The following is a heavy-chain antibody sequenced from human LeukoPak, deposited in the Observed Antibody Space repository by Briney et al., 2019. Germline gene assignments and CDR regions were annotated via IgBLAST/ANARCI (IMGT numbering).Heavy chain of an antibody. D-gene: IGHD1-26*01. Sequence: GRSLRLSCAASGFTFSRYAMHWVRQAPGKGLECVASIRHDGGDKYYSESVKGRFTISKDNTKNTLFLYMNSLRPEDTAMYYCVRWSGTYPLYYLDYWGQGTLVTVSS. V-gene: IGHV3-30*04. J-gene: IGHJ4*02. CDR2: IRHDGGDK. CDR1: GFTFSRYA. CDR3: VRWSGTYPLYYLDY.